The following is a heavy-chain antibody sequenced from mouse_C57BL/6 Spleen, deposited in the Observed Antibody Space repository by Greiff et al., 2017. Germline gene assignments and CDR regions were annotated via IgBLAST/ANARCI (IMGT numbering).Heavy chain of an antibody. CDR3: ASERDGNYDYFDY. J-gene: IGHJ2*01. Sequence: VQLQQSGPELVKPGASVKMSCKASGYTFTDYNMPWVKQSHGKSLEGIGYINPNNGGTSYNQKFKGKATLTENKSSSTAYMELRSLTSEDSAVYYCASERDGNYDYFDYWGQGTTLTVSS. CDR2: INPNNGGT. CDR1: GYTFTDYN. D-gene: IGHD2-1*01. V-gene: IGHV1-22*01.